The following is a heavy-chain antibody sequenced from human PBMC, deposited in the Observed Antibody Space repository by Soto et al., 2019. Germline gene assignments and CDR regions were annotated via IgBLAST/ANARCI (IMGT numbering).Heavy chain of an antibody. CDR3: ARGPSGDKVHY. J-gene: IGHJ4*02. CDR2: IFDSGTT. D-gene: IGHD7-27*01. Sequence: SETLSLTCTVSGASITSDYYCWSWLRQPPGEGLEWIGHIFDSGTTYTNPSLRSQVAISLDTSKNPFSLTLSSVTAADTAVYYWARGPSGDKVHYWGQGALVTVS. V-gene: IGHV4-30-4*01. CDR1: GASITSDYYC.